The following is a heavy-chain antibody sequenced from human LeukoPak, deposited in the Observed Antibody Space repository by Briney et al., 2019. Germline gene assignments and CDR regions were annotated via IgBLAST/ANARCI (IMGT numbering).Heavy chain of an antibody. CDR2: IYYSGST. V-gene: IGHV4-59*08. J-gene: IGHJ5*02. CDR3: ARRNQQQLVNWSDP. CDR1: GGSISSYY. Sequence: PSETLSLTCTVSGGSISSYYWSWIRQPPGKGLEWIGYIYYSGSTNYNPSLKSRVTISVDTSKNQFSLKLSSVTAADTAVYYCARRNQQQLVNWSDPWGQGTLVTVSS. D-gene: IGHD6-13*01.